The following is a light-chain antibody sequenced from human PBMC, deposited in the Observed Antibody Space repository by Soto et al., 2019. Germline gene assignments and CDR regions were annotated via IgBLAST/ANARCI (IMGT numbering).Light chain of an antibody. CDR3: SSYTSSSTLNVV. Sequence: QSALTQPASVSGSPGQSITISCTGTSSDVGGYNYVSWYQQHPGKAPTLMIYDVSNRPSGVSNRFSGSKSGNTASLTISGLQAEDEADYSCSSYTSSSTLNVVFGGGTKLTVL. J-gene: IGLJ2*01. V-gene: IGLV2-14*01. CDR2: DVS. CDR1: SSDVGGYNY.